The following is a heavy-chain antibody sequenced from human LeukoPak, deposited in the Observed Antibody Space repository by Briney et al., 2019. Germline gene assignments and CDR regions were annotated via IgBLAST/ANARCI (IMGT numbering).Heavy chain of an antibody. CDR3: AKSMAGYCDSTIDN. D-gene: IGHD2-2*01. CDR2: ISDRGGST. J-gene: IGHJ4*02. CDR1: GFTFSSEW. Sequence: GGSLRLSCAASGFTFSSEWMHWVRQAPGKGLEWVSAISDRGGSTYYADYVKGRSTISRDNSKNMLYLQMNSLRAEDTAVYYCAKSMAGYCDSTIDNWGQGTLVTVSS. V-gene: IGHV3-23*01.